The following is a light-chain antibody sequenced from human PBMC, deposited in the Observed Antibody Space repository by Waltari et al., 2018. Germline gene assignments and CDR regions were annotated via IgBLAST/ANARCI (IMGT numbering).Light chain of an antibody. CDR2: DAS. CDR3: QQRRNWPPLT. J-gene: IGKJ4*01. CDR1: EDVSIF. Sequence: ETVLTQSPATLSLSPGERATLSCRASEDVSIFLAWYQQKPGQAPRLLIYDASNRATGIPARFSGSGSGTDFTLTISSLGPEDFALYYCQQRRNWPPLTFGGGTKVE. V-gene: IGKV3-11*01.